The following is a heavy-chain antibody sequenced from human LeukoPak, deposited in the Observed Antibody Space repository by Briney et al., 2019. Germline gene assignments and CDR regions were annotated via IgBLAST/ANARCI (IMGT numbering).Heavy chain of an antibody. J-gene: IGHJ4*02. Sequence: PSETLSLTCTVSGGSISSYYWSWIRQPPGKGLEWIGDIYYNGSPNYNPSLKTRVTMSVDTSKNQFSLKLSSVTAADTAVYYCARFDILTGYGSFDYWGQGTLVTVSS. D-gene: IGHD3-9*01. CDR1: GGSISSYY. CDR2: IYYNGSP. V-gene: IGHV4-59*01. CDR3: ARFDILTGYGSFDY.